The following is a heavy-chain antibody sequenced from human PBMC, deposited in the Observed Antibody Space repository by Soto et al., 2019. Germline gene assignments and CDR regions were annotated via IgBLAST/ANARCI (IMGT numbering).Heavy chain of an antibody. CDR2: ISYDGSNK. V-gene: IGHV3-30*18. Sequence: QVQLVESGGGVVQSGRSLRLSCAASGFTFSSYGMHWVRQAPGKGLEWVAVISYDGSNKYYADSVKGRFTISRDNSKNRLYLQMNSLRAEDTAVYYCAKDLGGNSDYWGQGTLVTVSS. CDR1: GFTFSSYG. J-gene: IGHJ4*02. CDR3: AKDLGGNSDY. D-gene: IGHD2-15*01.